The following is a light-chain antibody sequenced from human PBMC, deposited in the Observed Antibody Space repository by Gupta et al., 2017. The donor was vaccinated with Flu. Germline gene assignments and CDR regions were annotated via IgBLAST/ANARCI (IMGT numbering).Light chain of an antibody. CDR2: DAS. CDR3: QQYGSSRT. J-gene: IGKJ1*01. CDR1: QNVNNNY. Sequence: EIVLTQSPGALSLSPRESATLSCRASQNVNNNYLAWYQQKPGQTPSLLIYDASRRATGIPDRFSGSGSGTDFTLSISRLEPEDFAVYYCQQYGSSRTFGQGTKVEIK. V-gene: IGKV3-20*01.